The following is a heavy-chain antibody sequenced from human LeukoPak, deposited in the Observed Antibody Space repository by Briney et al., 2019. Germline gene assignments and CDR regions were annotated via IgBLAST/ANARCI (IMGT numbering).Heavy chain of an antibody. CDR2: ISYSGNT. CDR1: GGSVSSGAYY. CDR3: ARATVATPSGFDY. Sequence: SETLSLTCTVSGGSVSSGAYYWSWIRQHPGKGLEWIGYISYSGNTYYNPSLRSRASISADTPKSQFSLKLSSTTAADTAVYYCARATVATPSGFDYWGQGTLVTVSS. V-gene: IGHV4-31*03. J-gene: IGHJ4*02. D-gene: IGHD4-17*01.